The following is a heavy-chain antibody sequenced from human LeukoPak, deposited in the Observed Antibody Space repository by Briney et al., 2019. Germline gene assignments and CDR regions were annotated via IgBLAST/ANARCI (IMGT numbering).Heavy chain of an antibody. CDR3: ARVQPDNNDEYNWFDP. CDR1: GFTFNSYA. Sequence: GGSLRLSCAASGFTFNSYAMTWVRQGAGRGLEWVSTISGTSGARSYVDSAEGRFSISRDDSKNTLYLQMTSLRVEDTAVYFCARVQPDNNDEYNWFDPWGQGTQVIVSS. V-gene: IGHV3-23*01. J-gene: IGHJ5*02. CDR2: ISGTSGAR. D-gene: IGHD1-1*01.